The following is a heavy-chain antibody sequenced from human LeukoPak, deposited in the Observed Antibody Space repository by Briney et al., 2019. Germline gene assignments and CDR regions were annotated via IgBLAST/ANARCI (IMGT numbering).Heavy chain of an antibody. Sequence: ASVKVSCKTSGYTFAGYFVHWVRQAPGQGLEWMGWINPNSGGTNYTQNFQGRVTITRDTSITTAYMELRSLRSDDTAVYYCARDKGNYYGSRSYKYGMDVWGQGTTVTVSS. J-gene: IGHJ6*02. V-gene: IGHV1-2*02. D-gene: IGHD3-10*01. CDR1: GYTFAGYF. CDR2: INPNSGGT. CDR3: ARDKGNYYGSRSYKYGMDV.